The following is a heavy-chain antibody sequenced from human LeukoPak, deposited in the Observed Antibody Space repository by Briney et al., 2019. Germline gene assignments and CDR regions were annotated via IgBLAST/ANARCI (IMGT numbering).Heavy chain of an antibody. CDR2: INPSGGST. J-gene: IGHJ4*02. Sequence: ASVKVSCKASGYTFTSYYMHWVRQAPGQGLEWMGIINPSGGSTSYAQKSQGRVTMTRDTSTSTVYMELSSLRSEDTAVYYCAREFYSREFDYWGQGTLVTVSS. CDR3: AREFYSREFDY. CDR1: GYTFTSYY. V-gene: IGHV1-46*01. D-gene: IGHD6-13*01.